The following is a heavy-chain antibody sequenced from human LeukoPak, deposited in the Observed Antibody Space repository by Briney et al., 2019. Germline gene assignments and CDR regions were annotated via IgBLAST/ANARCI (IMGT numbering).Heavy chain of an antibody. D-gene: IGHD3-10*01. J-gene: IGHJ5*02. V-gene: IGHV4-4*07. CDR2: ISGSGTM. CDR3: ARDSGTTGEVKFDP. Sequence: PSETLSLTCTVSGGSISSYYWSWIRQPAGKGLEWVGRISGSGTMTYNPALQSRLTISIGTSKNQFSLKLMSVTAADTAVYHCARDSGTTGEVKFDPWGQGTLVTVSS. CDR1: GGSISSYY.